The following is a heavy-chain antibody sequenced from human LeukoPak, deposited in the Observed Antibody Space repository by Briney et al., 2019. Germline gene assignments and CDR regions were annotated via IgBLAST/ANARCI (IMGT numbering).Heavy chain of an antibody. CDR3: ARPRYGSGSFPLDP. J-gene: IGHJ5*02. Sequence: KPSETLSLTCAVYGGSFSGYYWSWIRQPPGKGLEWIGEINHSGSTNYNPSLKSRVTISVDTSKNQFSLKLSSVTAAGTAVYYCARPRYGSGSFPLDPWGQGTLVTVSS. V-gene: IGHV4-34*01. CDR1: GGSFSGYY. D-gene: IGHD3-10*01. CDR2: INHSGST.